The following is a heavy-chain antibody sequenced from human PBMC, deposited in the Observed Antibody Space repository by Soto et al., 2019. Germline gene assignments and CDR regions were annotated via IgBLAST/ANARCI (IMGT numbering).Heavy chain of an antibody. CDR1: GFSLSTSGVG. J-gene: IGHJ6*02. CDR2: IDWDDDK. V-gene: IGHV2-70*10. Sequence: SGPTLVNPTQTLTLTCTFSGFSLSTSGVGVGWIRQPPGKALEWFARIDWDDDKYYSTSLKTRLTISKDTSKNQVVLTMTNMDPVDTATYYCARTPGGYDILTGYYYYYGMDFWGQGTMVTVSS. CDR3: ARTPGGYDILTGYYYYYGMDF. D-gene: IGHD3-9*01.